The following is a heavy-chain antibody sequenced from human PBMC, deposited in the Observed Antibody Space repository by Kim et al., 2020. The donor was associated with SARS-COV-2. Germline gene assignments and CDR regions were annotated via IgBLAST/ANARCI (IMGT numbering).Heavy chain of an antibody. CDR1: GYSFTSYW. V-gene: IGHV5-51*07. J-gene: IGHJ6*02. CDR3: ARLYDSSGYYTYYYYYYGMDV. CDR2: IYPGDSDT. Sequence: ESLKISCKGSGYSFTSYWIGWVHQMPGKGLEWMGIIYPGDSDTRYSPSFQGQVTISADKSISTAYLQWSSLKASDTAMYYCARLYDSSGYYTYYYYYYGMDVWGQGTTVTVSS. D-gene: IGHD3-22*01.